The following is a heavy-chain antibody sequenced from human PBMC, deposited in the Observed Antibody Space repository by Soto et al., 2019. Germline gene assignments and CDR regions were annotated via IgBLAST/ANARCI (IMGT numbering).Heavy chain of an antibody. D-gene: IGHD2-21*01. Sequence: QVQLQQWGAGLLKPSETLSLTCAVYGGSFSGYYWSWIRQPPGKGLEWIGEINHSGSTNYNPSLKSRVTISVDTSKNQFSLKLSSVTAADTAVYYCARLAYRDYWGQGTLVTVSS. CDR3: ARLAYRDY. CDR1: GGSFSGYY. V-gene: IGHV4-34*01. CDR2: INHSGST. J-gene: IGHJ4*02.